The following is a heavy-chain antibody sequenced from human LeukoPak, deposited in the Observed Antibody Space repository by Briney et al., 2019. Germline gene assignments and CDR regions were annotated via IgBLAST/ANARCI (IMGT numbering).Heavy chain of an antibody. V-gene: IGHV4-61*02. J-gene: IGHJ6*03. D-gene: IGHD3-22*01. CDR3: ARDSRDYYDSGGYYYYYMDV. CDR1: GGSISSGSYY. CDR2: IYTSGST. Sequence: PSETLSLTCTVSGGSISSGSYYWSWIRQPAGKGLEWIGRIYTSGSTNYNPSLKSRVTISVDTSKNQFSLKLSSVTAADTAVYYCARDSRDYYDSGGYYYYYMDVWGKGTTVTISS.